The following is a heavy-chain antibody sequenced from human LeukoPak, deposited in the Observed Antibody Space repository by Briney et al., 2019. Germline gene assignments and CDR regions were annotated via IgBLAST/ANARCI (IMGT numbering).Heavy chain of an antibody. CDR3: ARERSTYAGAPENWFDP. D-gene: IGHD2-2*01. CDR1: GGSISSDGYS. Sequence: PSETLSLTCAVSGGSISSDGYSWSWIRQPPGKGLEWIGYIYYSGSTYYNPSLKSRVTISVDRSKTQFSLQLSSVTAADTAVYYCARERSTYAGAPENWFDPWGQGILVTVSS. CDR2: IYYSGST. J-gene: IGHJ5*02. V-gene: IGHV4-30-2*01.